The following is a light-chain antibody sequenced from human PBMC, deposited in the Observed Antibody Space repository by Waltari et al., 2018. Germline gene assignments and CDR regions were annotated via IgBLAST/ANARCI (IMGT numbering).Light chain of an antibody. V-gene: IGKV1-17*01. CDR2: AAT. Sequence: DIQMTQSPSSLSASVGDTVTITCRASQGISSYLNWFQQKPGKAPKLLIYAATTLQSGVPSRFSGSGSGTEFTLIISSLQPEDFAAYYCLQHNSYPPTFGQGTKVEIK. CDR3: LQHNSYPPT. CDR1: QGISSY. J-gene: IGKJ1*01.